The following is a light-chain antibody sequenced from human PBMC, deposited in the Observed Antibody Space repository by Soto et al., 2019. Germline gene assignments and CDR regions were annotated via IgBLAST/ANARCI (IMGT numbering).Light chain of an antibody. Sequence: EIVSTQSPGTLSLSPGERATLSCRASQSVSSSYLAWYQQKPGQAPRLLIYGASSRATGIPDRFSGSGSGTDFTLTISRLEPDDFAVYYCQQYGSSPRTFGQGTKVEIK. J-gene: IGKJ1*01. CDR1: QSVSSSY. V-gene: IGKV3-20*01. CDR2: GAS. CDR3: QQYGSSPRT.